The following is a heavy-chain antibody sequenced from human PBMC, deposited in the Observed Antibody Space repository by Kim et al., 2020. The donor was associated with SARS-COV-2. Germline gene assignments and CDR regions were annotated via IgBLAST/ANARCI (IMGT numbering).Heavy chain of an antibody. D-gene: IGHD3-3*01. Sequence: SETLSLTCAVYGGSFSGYYWSWIRQPPGKGLEWIGEINHSGSTNYNPSLKSRVTISVDTSKNQFSLKLSSVTAADTAVYYCASLPDAGSITIFGRPNWFDPWGQGTLVTVSS. CDR2: INHSGST. V-gene: IGHV4-34*01. CDR1: GGSFSGYY. J-gene: IGHJ5*02. CDR3: ASLPDAGSITIFGRPNWFDP.